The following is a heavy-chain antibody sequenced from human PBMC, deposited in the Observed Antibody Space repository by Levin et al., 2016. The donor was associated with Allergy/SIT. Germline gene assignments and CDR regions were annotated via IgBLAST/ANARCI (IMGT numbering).Heavy chain of an antibody. J-gene: IGHJ6*02. D-gene: IGHD3-22*01. V-gene: IGHV4-61*01. CDR2: IYYSGST. Sequence: SETLSLTCTVSGGSISSRSYYWGWIRQPPGKGLEWIGYIYYSGSTNYNPSLKSRVTISVDTSKKQFSLKLSSVTAADTARYYCAGDFIYYYDNSGYFKAWGQGTTVTVSS. CDR1: GGSISSRSYY. CDR3: AGDFIYYYDNSGYFKA.